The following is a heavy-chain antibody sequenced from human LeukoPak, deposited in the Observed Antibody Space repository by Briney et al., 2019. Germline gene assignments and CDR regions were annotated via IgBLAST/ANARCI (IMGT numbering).Heavy chain of an antibody. J-gene: IGHJ4*02. CDR2: IYYSGST. Sequence: SETLSLTCTVSGRSISSYYWSWIRQPPGKGLEWIGYIYYSGSTNYNPSLKSRVTISVDTSKNQFSLKVSSVTAADTAVYYCARDGQVPALDYWGQGTLVTVSS. V-gene: IGHV4-59*12. D-gene: IGHD2-2*01. CDR3: ARDGQVPALDY. CDR1: GRSISSYY.